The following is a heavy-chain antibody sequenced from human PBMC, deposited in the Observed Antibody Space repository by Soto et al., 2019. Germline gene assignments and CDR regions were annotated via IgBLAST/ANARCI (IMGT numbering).Heavy chain of an antibody. Sequence: SVKVSCTSAGYSLTSYDIGWVRQATGQGPEWMGWMNPNSGNTGYAQKFQCRVTMTRNTSISTAYMELSSLRSEDTAVYYCARDQGYYYGMDVWGQGTTVTVSS. CDR3: ARDQGYYYGMDV. J-gene: IGHJ6*02. CDR2: MNPNSGNT. V-gene: IGHV1-8*01. CDR1: GYSLTSYD.